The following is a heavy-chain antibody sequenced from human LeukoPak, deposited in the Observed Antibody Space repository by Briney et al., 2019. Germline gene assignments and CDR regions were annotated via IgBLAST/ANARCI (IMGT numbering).Heavy chain of an antibody. J-gene: IGHJ2*01. V-gene: IGHV4-34*01. CDR1: GGSFSGYH. CDR3: ARGSPPYYYGSGSRRHFDL. D-gene: IGHD3-10*01. CDR2: INHSGST. Sequence: SETLSLTCAVYGGSFSGYHWSWIRQPPGKGLERIGEINHSGSTNYNPSLKSRVTISVDTSKNQFSLKLSSVTAADTAVYYCARGSPPYYYGSGSRRHFDLWGRGTLVTVSS.